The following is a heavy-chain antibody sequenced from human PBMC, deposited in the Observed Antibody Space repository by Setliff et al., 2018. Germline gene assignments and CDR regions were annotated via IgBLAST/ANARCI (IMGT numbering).Heavy chain of an antibody. J-gene: IGHJ4*02. V-gene: IGHV4-39*02. CDR3: ARDPGFHSGTWSLDS. CDR1: GVSIGDTYYY. Sequence: SETLSLTCTVSGVSIGDTYYYWAWIRQPPGKGLEWVGSVSFSGSAYSSPSLKSRVAISLDTSTNVFSLKLSSLIAADTAVYYCARDPGFHSGTWSLDSWGQGRLVTVSS. D-gene: IGHD2-21*01. CDR2: VSFSGSA.